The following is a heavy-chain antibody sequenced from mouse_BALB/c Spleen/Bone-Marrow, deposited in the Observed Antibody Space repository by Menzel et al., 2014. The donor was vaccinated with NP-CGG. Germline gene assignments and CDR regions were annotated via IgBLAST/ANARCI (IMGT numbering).Heavy chain of an antibody. Sequence: QVQLQQPGAELAKPGASVKMSCKASGYTFTVYWIHWVKQRPGQGLEWIGYINPSTAYTEYNQKFKDKATLTADKSSTTAYMQLSSLTSEDSAVYYCALTTATPFAYWGQGTLVTVS. V-gene: IGHV1-7*01. D-gene: IGHD1-2*01. CDR3: ALTTATPFAY. J-gene: IGHJ3*01. CDR2: INPSTAYT. CDR1: GYTFTVYW.